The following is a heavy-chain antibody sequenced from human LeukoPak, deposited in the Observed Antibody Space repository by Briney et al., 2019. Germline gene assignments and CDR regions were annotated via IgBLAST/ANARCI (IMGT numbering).Heavy chain of an antibody. CDR2: IIPILGIA. V-gene: IGHV1-69*04. D-gene: IGHD3-10*01. CDR1: GGTFSSYA. CDR3: ARDGVLLWFGELENGMDV. Sequence: SVKASCKASGGTFSSYAISWVRQAPGQGLEWMGRIIPILGIANYAQKFQGRVTITADKSTSTAYMELSSLRSEDTAVYYCARDGVLLWFGELENGMDVWGQGTTVTVSS. J-gene: IGHJ6*02.